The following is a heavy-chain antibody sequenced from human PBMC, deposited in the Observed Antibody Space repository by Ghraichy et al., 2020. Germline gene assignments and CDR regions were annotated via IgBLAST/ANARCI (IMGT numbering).Heavy chain of an antibody. Sequence: SVKVSCKASGGTFSSYTISWVRQAPGQGLEWMGRIIPILGIANYAQKFQGRVTITADKSTSTAYMELSSLRSEDTAVYYCASTRYGTSDAFDIWGQGTMVTVSS. D-gene: IGHD1-14*01. CDR1: GGTFSSYT. V-gene: IGHV1-69*02. CDR2: IIPILGIA. CDR3: ASTRYGTSDAFDI. J-gene: IGHJ3*02.